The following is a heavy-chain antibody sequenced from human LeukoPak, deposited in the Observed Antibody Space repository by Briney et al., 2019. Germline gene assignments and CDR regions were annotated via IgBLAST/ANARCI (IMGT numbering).Heavy chain of an antibody. CDR3: ARVGNWNYDPSDYYYYMDV. J-gene: IGHJ6*03. CDR2: MNPNSGNT. V-gene: IGHV1-8*03. CDR1: GYTFTSYD. Sequence: ASVKVSCQASGYTFTSYDINWVRQATGQGLEWMGWMNPNSGNTGYARKFQGRVTITRNTSISTAYMELSSLRSEDTAVYYCARVGNWNYDPSDYYYYMDVWGKGTTVTVSS. D-gene: IGHD1-7*01.